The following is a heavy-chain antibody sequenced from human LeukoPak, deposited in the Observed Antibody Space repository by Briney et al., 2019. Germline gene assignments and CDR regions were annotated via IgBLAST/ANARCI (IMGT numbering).Heavy chain of an antibody. CDR2: IYHSGST. J-gene: IGHJ4*02. V-gene: IGHV4-4*02. CDR1: GGSISSSNW. D-gene: IGHD6-13*01. Sequence: SGTLSLTCAVSGGSISSSNWWSWVRQPPGKGLERIGEIYHSGSTNYNPSLKSRVTISVDKSKNQFSLKLSSVTAADTAVYYCARGSIAAGWYYFDYWGQGTLVTVSS. CDR3: ARGSIAAGWYYFDY.